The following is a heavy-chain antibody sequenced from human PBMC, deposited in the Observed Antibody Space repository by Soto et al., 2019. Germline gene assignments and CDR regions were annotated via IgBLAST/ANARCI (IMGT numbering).Heavy chain of an antibody. CDR3: STSTYYNYWSGSYKTTRIDY. J-gene: IGHJ4*02. V-gene: IGHV3-15*01. Sequence: GGSLRLSCVASGFTFKSGWMSWVRQAPGKGLEWVGRIKSKTEGGTTDYAAPVKGRFTISRDDSENTLFLQMNSLKTEDTAVYYCSTSTYYNYWSGSYKTTRIDYWGQGTLVTVSS. D-gene: IGHD3-3*01. CDR2: IKSKTEGGTT. CDR1: GFTFKSGW.